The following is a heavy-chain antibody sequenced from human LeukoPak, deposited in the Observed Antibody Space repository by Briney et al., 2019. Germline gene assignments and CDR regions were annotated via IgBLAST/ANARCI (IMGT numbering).Heavy chain of an antibody. D-gene: IGHD4-11*01. CDR2: IFPGDSDT. J-gene: IGHJ4*02. V-gene: IGHV5-51*01. Sequence: PGESLKISCKGSGYSFTTNWVGWVRQMPGKGLESMGIIFPGDSDTRYTPSFQGQVIISADKSTGTVYLQWTSLKASDTAMYYCARQPRSNYGHYWGQGTLVTVSS. CDR3: ARQPRSNYGHY. CDR1: GYSFTTNW.